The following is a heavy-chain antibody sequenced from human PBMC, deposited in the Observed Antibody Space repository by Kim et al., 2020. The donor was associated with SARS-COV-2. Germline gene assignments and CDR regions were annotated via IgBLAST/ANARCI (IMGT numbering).Heavy chain of an antibody. J-gene: IGHJ4*02. V-gene: IGHV4-59*09. CDR3: ARGFYS. Sequence: YANGSTNYQPYLNSRITISVYTSKNQIALKLSSLTAADTAVYYCARGFYSWGQGTLVTVSS. CDR2: YANGST.